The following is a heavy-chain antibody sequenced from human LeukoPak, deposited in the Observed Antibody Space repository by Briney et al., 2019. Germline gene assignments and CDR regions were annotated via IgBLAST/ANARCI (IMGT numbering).Heavy chain of an antibody. Sequence: PGRSLRLSCAASGFTFSDYAMHWVRQAPGKGLEWVAVIGYDGSNKYDADSVKGRFTISRDNSKNMMYLQMNSRRVEDTAVYYCGRDRFMVRGVMVGTCDLWGQGTMVTVSS. V-gene: IGHV3-33*01. CDR2: IGYDGSNK. CDR3: GRDRFMVRGVMVGTCDL. D-gene: IGHD3-10*01. J-gene: IGHJ3*01. CDR1: GFTFSDYA.